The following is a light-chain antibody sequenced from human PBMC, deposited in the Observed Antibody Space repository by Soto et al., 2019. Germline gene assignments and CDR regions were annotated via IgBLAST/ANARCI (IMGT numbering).Light chain of an antibody. CDR2: GAS. CDR1: QSVGGD. J-gene: IGKJ1*01. Sequence: EIVLTQSPGTLSLSPGARATLSCRASQSVGGDLAWYQRKPGQAPRLLIYGASNRATGIPDRFSGSGSGTDFTLTISRLEPEDFAVYYCQQYGSSGTFGQGTKVDI. V-gene: IGKV3-20*01. CDR3: QQYGSSGT.